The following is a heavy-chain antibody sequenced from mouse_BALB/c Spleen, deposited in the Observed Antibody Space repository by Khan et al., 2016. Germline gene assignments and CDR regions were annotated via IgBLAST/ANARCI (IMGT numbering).Heavy chain of an antibody. CDR3: ARLLYYGLFAY. V-gene: IGHV4-1*02. J-gene: IGHJ3*01. D-gene: IGHD2-1*01. CDR1: GFDFSRYW. CDR2: INPDSSTI. Sequence: EVKLLESGGGLVQPGGSLKLSCAASGFDFSRYWMSWVRQAPGKGLEWIGEINPDSSTINYTPSLKDKFIISRDNANNTLYLQMSKVRSEDTALYYCARLLYYGLFAYWGQGTLVTVSA.